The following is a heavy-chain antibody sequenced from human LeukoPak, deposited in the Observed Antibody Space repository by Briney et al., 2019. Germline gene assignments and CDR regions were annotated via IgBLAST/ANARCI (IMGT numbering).Heavy chain of an antibody. CDR3: ARASLNSNSSGYYYPPALDY. CDR1: GGSISSYY. D-gene: IGHD3-22*01. J-gene: IGHJ4*02. Sequence: SETLSLTCTVSGGSISSYYWSWIRQPAGKGLEWIGRIYTSGSTNYNPSLKSRVTMSVDTSKNQFSLKLSSVTAAETVVYYCARASLNSNSSGYYYPPALDYLGRGSVVSVSS. CDR2: IYTSGST. V-gene: IGHV4-4*07.